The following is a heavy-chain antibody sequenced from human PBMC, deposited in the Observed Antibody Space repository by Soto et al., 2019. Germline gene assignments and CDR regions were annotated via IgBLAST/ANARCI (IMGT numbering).Heavy chain of an antibody. Sequence: PGGSLRLSCAASGFTFSSYEMNWVRQAPGKGLEWVSYISSSGSTIYYADSVKGRFAISRDNAKNSLYLQMNSLRAEDTAVYYCARAPWLTYSSSSPPRPNDYWGQGTLVTVSS. CDR2: ISSSGSTI. J-gene: IGHJ4*02. CDR3: ARAPWLTYSSSSPPRPNDY. CDR1: GFTFSSYE. D-gene: IGHD6-6*01. V-gene: IGHV3-48*03.